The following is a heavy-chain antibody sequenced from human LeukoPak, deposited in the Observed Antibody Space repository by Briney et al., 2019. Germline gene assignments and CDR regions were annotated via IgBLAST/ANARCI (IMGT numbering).Heavy chain of an antibody. V-gene: IGHV4-34*01. CDR3: ARVGGWLQLKRWGFDY. CDR1: GGSLRSYY. CDR2: VSHSGTT. Sequence: SETLSLTCAVYGGSLRSYYWSCIRQSPGKGLEWIGEVSHSGTTTYNPPLKGRVIISMDTSKRQFSLKVTSVTAADTAIYYCARVGGWLQLKRWGFDYWGQGTPVTVSS. J-gene: IGHJ4*02. D-gene: IGHD5-24*01.